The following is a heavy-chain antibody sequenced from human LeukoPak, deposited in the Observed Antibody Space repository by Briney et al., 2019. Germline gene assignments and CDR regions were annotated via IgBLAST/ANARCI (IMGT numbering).Heavy chain of an antibody. D-gene: IGHD4-17*01. CDR1: GFTFSSYW. V-gene: IGHV3-7*01. CDR2: IKQDGSEK. Sequence: GGSLRLSCAASGFTFSSYWMSWVRQAPGKGLEWVANIKQDGSEKYYVDSAKGRFTISRDNAKNSLYLQMNSLRAEDTAVYYCASPHDYGDRFDYWGQGTLVTVSS. CDR3: ASPHDYGDRFDY. J-gene: IGHJ4*02.